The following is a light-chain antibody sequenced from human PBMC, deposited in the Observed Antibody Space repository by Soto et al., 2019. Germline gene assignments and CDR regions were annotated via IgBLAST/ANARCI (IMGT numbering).Light chain of an antibody. CDR2: EVS. Sequence: QSALTQPAAVSGCPGQSITISCTGTSSDVGGYNYVSWYQQHPGKAPKLMIYEVSNRPSGVSNRFSGSKSGNTASLTISGLQAEDEADYSCSSYTSSSTLNYVFGTGTKVTVL. CDR3: SSYTSSSTLNYV. V-gene: IGLV2-14*01. CDR1: SSDVGGYNY. J-gene: IGLJ1*01.